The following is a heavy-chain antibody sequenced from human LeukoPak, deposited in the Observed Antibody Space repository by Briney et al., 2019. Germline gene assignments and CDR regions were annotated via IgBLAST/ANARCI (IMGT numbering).Heavy chain of an antibody. CDR3: AKDWSMAAAGFDY. D-gene: IGHD6-13*01. CDR1: GFTLSTYA. J-gene: IGHJ4*02. Sequence: GGSLRLSCVASGFTLSTYAMTWVRQAPGKGREWVSAISGSGGSTYYADSVKGRFTISRDNSKNTLYLQMNSLRAEDTAVYYCAKDWSMAAAGFDYWGQGTLVTVSS. CDR2: ISGSGGST. V-gene: IGHV3-23*01.